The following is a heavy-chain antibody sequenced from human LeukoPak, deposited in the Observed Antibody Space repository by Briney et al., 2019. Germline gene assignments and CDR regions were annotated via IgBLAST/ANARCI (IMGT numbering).Heavy chain of an antibody. V-gene: IGHV4-61*02. CDR2: IYTSGST. D-gene: IGHD3/OR15-3a*01. CDR3: ARQTGSGLFILP. J-gene: IGHJ4*02. Sequence: SETLSLTCTVSGGSISSGSYYWSWIRQPAGKGLEWIGRIYTSGSTNYNPSLKSRVTISVDTSKNQFSLRLTSVTAADTAVYYCARQTGSGLFILPGGQGTLVTVSS. CDR1: GGSISSGSYY.